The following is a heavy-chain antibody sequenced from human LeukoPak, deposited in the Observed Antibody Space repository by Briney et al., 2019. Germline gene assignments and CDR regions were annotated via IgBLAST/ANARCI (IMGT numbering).Heavy chain of an antibody. CDR2: ISSSGSTI. V-gene: IGHV3-11*01. CDR1: GFTFSDYY. D-gene: IGHD3-3*01. CDR3: ARGADFWSGYSNWFDP. J-gene: IGHJ5*02. Sequence: GGSLRLSCAASGFTFSDYYMSWIRQAPGKELEWVSYISSSGSTIYYADSVKGRFTISRDNAKNSLYLQMNSLRAEDTAVYYCARGADFWSGYSNWFDPWGQGTLVTVSS.